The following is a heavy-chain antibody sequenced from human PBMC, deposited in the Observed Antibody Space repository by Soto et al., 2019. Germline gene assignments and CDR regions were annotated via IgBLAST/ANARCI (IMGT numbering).Heavy chain of an antibody. Sequence: GGSLRLSCAASGFTFSSYGMHWVRQAPGKGLEWVAIISYDGSTKYYADSVKGRFTISRDNSKNTLYLQMNSLRGEDTAVYYCAKSTGFWSGYFDYWGQGTLVTVSS. CDR1: GFTFSSYG. CDR3: AKSTGFWSGYFDY. D-gene: IGHD3-3*01. V-gene: IGHV3-30*18. J-gene: IGHJ4*02. CDR2: ISYDGSTK.